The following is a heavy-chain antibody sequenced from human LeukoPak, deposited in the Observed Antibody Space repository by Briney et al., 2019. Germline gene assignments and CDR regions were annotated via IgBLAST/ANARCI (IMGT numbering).Heavy chain of an antibody. J-gene: IGHJ6*03. CDR1: GFTFGDYA. Sequence: PGGSLRLSCTASGFTFGDYAMSWFRQAPGKGLEWVGFIRSKAYCGTTEYAASVKGRFTISRDDSKSIAYLQMNSLKTEDTAVYYCTRDGYSYGPSQFYYYYYMDVWGKGTTVTVSS. D-gene: IGHD5-18*01. CDR2: IRSKAYCGTT. V-gene: IGHV3-49*03. CDR3: TRDGYSYGPSQFYYYYYMDV.